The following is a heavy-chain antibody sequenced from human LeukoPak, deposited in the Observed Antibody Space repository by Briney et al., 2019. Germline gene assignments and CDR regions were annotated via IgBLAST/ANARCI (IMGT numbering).Heavy chain of an antibody. V-gene: IGHV3-23*01. CDR1: GFTLSSYV. CDR3: AKDSGSGWYQYGMDV. Sequence: PGGSLRLSCAASGFTLSSYVMSWVRQAPGKGLEWVSGISGSGGSTNYADSVKGRFTISRDNSKNTLYLQMNRLRVEDTAVYHCAKDSGSGWYQYGMDVWGQGTTVTVSS. CDR2: ISGSGGST. D-gene: IGHD6-19*01. J-gene: IGHJ6*02.